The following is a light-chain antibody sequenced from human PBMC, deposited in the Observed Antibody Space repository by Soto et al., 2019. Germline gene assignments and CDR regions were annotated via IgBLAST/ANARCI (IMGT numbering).Light chain of an antibody. CDR1: QSINSW. V-gene: IGKV1-5*03. J-gene: IGKJ3*01. CDR3: QQYNSYSQGFT. CDR2: KAS. Sequence: DIQMTQSPSTLSASVGDRVTITCRASQSINSWLAWYQQKPGKAPKLLIYKASSLQSGVPSRFSGSGSGTEFTLTISSLQPDDFATYHCQQYNSYSQGFTFGPGTKVDIK.